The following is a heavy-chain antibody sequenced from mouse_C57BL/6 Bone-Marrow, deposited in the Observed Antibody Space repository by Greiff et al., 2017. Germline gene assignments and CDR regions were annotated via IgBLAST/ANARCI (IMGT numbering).Heavy chain of an antibody. D-gene: IGHD1-1*01. V-gene: IGHV1-63*01. CDR2: IYPGGGYT. Sequence: VQLQQSGAELVRPGTSVKMSCKASGYTFTNYWIGWAKQRPGHGLEWIGDIYPGGGYTNYNEKFKGKATLTADKSSSTAYMQFSSLTSEDSAIYYGAGHYGSSPGAMDYWGQGTSVTVSA. CDR3: AGHYGSSPGAMDY. J-gene: IGHJ4*01. CDR1: GYTFTNYW.